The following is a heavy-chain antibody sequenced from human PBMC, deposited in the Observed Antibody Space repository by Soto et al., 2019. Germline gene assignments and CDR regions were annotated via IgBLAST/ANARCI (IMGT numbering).Heavy chain of an antibody. Sequence: GSLRLSCAASGFTFRSCAMGWVRQAPGKGLEWVSAISGSGGSTYYADSVKGRFTISRDNSKNTMYLQMNSLRAEDTAVFFCSKGTTVVTSGLGYYYYGMDVWGQGTTVTVSS. CDR3: SKGTTVVTSGLGYYYYGMDV. V-gene: IGHV3-23*01. CDR1: GFTFRSCA. CDR2: ISGSGGST. J-gene: IGHJ6*02. D-gene: IGHD4-17*01.